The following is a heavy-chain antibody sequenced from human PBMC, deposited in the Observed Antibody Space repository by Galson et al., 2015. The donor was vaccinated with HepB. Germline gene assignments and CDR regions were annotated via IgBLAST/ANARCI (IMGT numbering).Heavy chain of an antibody. J-gene: IGHJ4*02. V-gene: IGHV3-7*03. CDR3: ARDHKGAATVTTFGYFDY. CDR2: IKQDGSEK. Sequence: SLRLSCAASGFTFSSYWMSWVRQAPGKGLEWVANIKQDGSEKYYVDSVKGRFTISRDNAKNSLYLQMNSLRAEDTAVYYCARDHKGAATVTTFGYFDYWGQGTLVTVSS. CDR1: GFTFSSYW. D-gene: IGHD4-17*01.